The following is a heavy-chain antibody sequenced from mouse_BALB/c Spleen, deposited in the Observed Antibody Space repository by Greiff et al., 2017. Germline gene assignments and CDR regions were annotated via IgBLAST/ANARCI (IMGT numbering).Heavy chain of an antibody. CDR3: ARFRGNWYFDV. D-gene: IGHD3-3*01. Sequence: EVQLQQSGPELVKPGASVKMSCKASGYTFTSYVMHWVKQKPGQGLEWIGYINPYNDGTKYKEKFKGKATLTSDKSSSTAYMELSSLTSEDSAVYYCARFRGNWYFDVWGAGTTVTVSS. CDR1: GYTFTSYV. V-gene: IGHV1-14*01. J-gene: IGHJ1*01. CDR2: INPYNDGT.